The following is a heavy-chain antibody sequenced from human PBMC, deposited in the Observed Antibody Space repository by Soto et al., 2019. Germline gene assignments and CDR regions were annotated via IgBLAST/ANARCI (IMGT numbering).Heavy chain of an antibody. CDR1: GGSISNASYY. V-gene: IGHV4-31*03. D-gene: IGHD3-3*01. Sequence: QVQLQESGPGLVKPSQTLSLTCTVSGGSISNASYYWSWIRQHPKKGLVWIGYIYYSGSTYYNPSLKSRVSISVDTSKNHFSLRLSSVTAADTAVYYCARIGGKSYYDFWSGYPAFDYWGQGTAVTVSS. J-gene: IGHJ4*02. CDR3: ARIGGKSYYDFWSGYPAFDY. CDR2: IYYSGST.